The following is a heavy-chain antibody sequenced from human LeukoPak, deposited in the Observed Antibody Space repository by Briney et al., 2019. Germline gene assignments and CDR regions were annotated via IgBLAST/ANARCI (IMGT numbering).Heavy chain of an antibody. D-gene: IGHD6-19*01. J-gene: IGHJ6*02. V-gene: IGHV3-66*01. CDR3: ARDPTGPYSSGWQAGMAGMDV. CDR1: GFTFSSYS. CDR2: IYSGGST. Sequence: GGSLRLSCAASGFTFSSYSMNWVRQAPGKGLEWVSVIYSGGSTYYADSVKGRFTISRDNSKNTLYLQMNSLRAEDTAVYYCARDPTGPYSSGWQAGMAGMDVWGQGTTVTVSS.